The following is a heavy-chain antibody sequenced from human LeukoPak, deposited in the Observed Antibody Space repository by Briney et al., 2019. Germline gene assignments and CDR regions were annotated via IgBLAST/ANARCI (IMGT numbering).Heavy chain of an antibody. CDR3: ARDRDDILTGYNYGMDV. Sequence: GGSLRLSCAASGFTFSSYSMNWVRQAPGKGLEWVSSISSSSSYIYYADSVKGRFTISRDNAKNSLYLQMNSLRAEDTAVYYCARDRDDILTGYNYGMDVWGQGTTVTVSS. J-gene: IGHJ6*02. CDR2: ISSSSSYI. V-gene: IGHV3-21*01. D-gene: IGHD3-9*01. CDR1: GFTFSSYS.